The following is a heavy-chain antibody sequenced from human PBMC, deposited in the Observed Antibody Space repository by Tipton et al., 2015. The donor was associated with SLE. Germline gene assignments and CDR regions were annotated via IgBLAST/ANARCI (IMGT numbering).Heavy chain of an antibody. CDR1: GDSISSYY. V-gene: IGHV4-34*01. CDR3: ARGRSSSWSPDYYYYMDV. J-gene: IGHJ6*03. CDR2: INHSGST. D-gene: IGHD6-13*01. Sequence: TLSLTCTVSGDSISSYYWSWIRQPPGKGLEWIGEINHSGSTSYNPSLRSRVTISVDTSKKQFSLRLSSVTAADTAVYFCARGRSSSWSPDYYYYMDVWGKGTTVTVSS.